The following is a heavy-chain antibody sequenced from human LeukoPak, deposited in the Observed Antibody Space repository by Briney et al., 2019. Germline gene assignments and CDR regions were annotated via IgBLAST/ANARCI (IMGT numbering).Heavy chain of an antibody. J-gene: IGHJ6*03. CDR2: ISGSGGST. Sequence: GGSLRLSCAASGFTFSSYAMSWVRQAPGKGLEWVSAISGSGGSTYYADSVKGRFTISRDNSKNTLYLQMNSLRAEDTAVYYCAKEGSMVRGVSYYYYMDVWGKGTTVTVSS. CDR1: GFTFSSYA. CDR3: AKEGSMVRGVSYYYYMDV. D-gene: IGHD3-10*01. V-gene: IGHV3-23*01.